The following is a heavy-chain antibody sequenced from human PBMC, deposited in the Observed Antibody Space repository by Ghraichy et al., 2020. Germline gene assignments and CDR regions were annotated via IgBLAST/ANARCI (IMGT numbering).Heavy chain of an antibody. D-gene: IGHD3-16*02. Sequence: GESLNISCAAPGFTFSSYAMSWVRQAPGKGLEWVSAISGSGGSTYYADSVKGRFTISRDNSKNTLYLQMNSLRAEDTAVYYCAKDRDYDYVWGSYRQNYFDYWGQGTLVTVSS. CDR2: ISGSGGST. V-gene: IGHV3-23*01. CDR1: GFTFSSYA. J-gene: IGHJ4*02. CDR3: AKDRDYDYVWGSYRQNYFDY.